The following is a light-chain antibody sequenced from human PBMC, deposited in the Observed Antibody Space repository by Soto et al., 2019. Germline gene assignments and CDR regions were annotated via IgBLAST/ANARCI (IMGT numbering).Light chain of an antibody. CDR1: SGHSNYD. CDR2: LNSDGSH. Sequence: QPVLTQSPSASASLGASVKLTCTLSSGHSNYDIAWHQQQSEKGPRYLMKLNSDGSHSKGDGIPDRFSGSSSGAERYLTVSSLQSEDEADYCCQTWGSGIVVFGGGTKLTVL. J-gene: IGLJ2*01. V-gene: IGLV4-69*01. CDR3: QTWGSGIVV.